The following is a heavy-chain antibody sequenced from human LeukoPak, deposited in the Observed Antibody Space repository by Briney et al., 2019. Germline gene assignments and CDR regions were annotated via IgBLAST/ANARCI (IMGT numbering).Heavy chain of an antibody. Sequence: GGSLRLSCAASGFTFSSYAMSWVRQAPGKGLEWVSAISGSGGSTYYADSVKGRFTISRDNSKNTLYLQVNSLRAEDTAVYYCAKDSPSKWLLRPLNYFDYWGQGTLVTVSS. V-gene: IGHV3-23*01. J-gene: IGHJ4*02. D-gene: IGHD3-22*01. CDR1: GFTFSSYA. CDR3: AKDSPSKWLLRPLNYFDY. CDR2: ISGSGGST.